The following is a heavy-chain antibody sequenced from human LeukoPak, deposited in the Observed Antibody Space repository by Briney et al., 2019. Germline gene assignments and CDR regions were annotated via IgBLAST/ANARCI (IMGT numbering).Heavy chain of an antibody. D-gene: IGHD3-16*01. V-gene: IGHV4-61*01. CDR2: IYYSGST. CDR3: ARDMMVAFDI. CDR1: GGSISSSSYY. J-gene: IGHJ3*02. Sequence: SETLSLTCTVAGGSISSSSYYWSWIRQPPGKGLEWIGYIYYSGSTNYNPSLKSRVTISVDTSKNQFSLKLSSVTAADTAVYYCARDMMVAFDIWGQGTMVTVSS.